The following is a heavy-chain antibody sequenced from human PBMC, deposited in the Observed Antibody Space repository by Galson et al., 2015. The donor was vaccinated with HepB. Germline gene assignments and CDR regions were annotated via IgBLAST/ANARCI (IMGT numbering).Heavy chain of an antibody. Sequence: SVRLSCAASGLTLSGYWMHWVRQAPAKGLVWVSRINPYGSDKFYADSVRGRFTISRDNAQNMLYLQMDSLKVEDTAVYYCVRGNDGSGSFDQWGQGTLVTVSS. CDR3: VRGNDGSGSFDQ. J-gene: IGHJ4*02. CDR1: GLTLSGYW. V-gene: IGHV3-74*01. D-gene: IGHD3-10*01. CDR2: INPYGSDK.